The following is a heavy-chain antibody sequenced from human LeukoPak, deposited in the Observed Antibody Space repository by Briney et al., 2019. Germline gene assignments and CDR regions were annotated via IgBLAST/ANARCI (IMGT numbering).Heavy chain of an antibody. J-gene: IGHJ3*02. CDR2: IHYSGST. D-gene: IGHD5-18*01. CDR1: GGSISSYY. CDR3: ARQGIQLWRGAYDAFDI. V-gene: IGHV4-59*08. Sequence: KPSETLSLTCTVSGGSISSYYWSWIRQPPGKGLEWIGYIHYSGSTNYNPSLKSRVTISVDTSKNQFSLKLSSVTAADTAVYYCARQGIQLWRGAYDAFDIWGQGTMVTVSS.